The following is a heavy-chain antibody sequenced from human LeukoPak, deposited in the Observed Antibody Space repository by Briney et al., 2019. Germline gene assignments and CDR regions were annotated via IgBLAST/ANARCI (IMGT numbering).Heavy chain of an antibody. CDR1: GYSISSGYY. Sequence: SETLSLTCTVSGYSISSGYYWGWIRQPPGKGLEWIGSIYHSGSTYYNPSLKSRVTISVDTSKNQFSLKLSSVTAADTAVYYCARVVYSYGPSAGGYYYYMDVWGKGTTVTVSS. J-gene: IGHJ6*03. CDR2: IYHSGST. CDR3: ARVVYSYGPSAGGYYYYMDV. V-gene: IGHV4-38-2*02. D-gene: IGHD5-18*01.